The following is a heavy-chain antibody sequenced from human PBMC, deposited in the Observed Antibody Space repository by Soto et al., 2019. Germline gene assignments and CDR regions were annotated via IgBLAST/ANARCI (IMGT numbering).Heavy chain of an antibody. Sequence: QVQLVQSGGEVKKPGASVKVSCKTSGYTFTSYGISWVRQAPGQGLEWMGWISTYNGNANSAQKLQGRATMTSDTSTSTAYMELRSLRSDDTAVYYCARDDLGGMDVWGQGTTVTVSS. D-gene: IGHD3-16*01. CDR3: ARDDLGGMDV. J-gene: IGHJ6*02. V-gene: IGHV1-18*01. CDR2: ISTYNGNA. CDR1: GYTFTSYG.